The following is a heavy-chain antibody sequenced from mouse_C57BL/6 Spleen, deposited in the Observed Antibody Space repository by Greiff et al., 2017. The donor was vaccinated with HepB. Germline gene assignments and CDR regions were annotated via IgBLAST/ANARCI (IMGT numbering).Heavy chain of an antibody. Sequence: EVQRVESEGGLVQPGSSMKLSCTASGFTFSDYYMAWVRQVPEKGLEWVANINYDGSSTYYLDSLKSRFIISRDNAKNILYLQMSSLKSEDTATYYCARVGLNYGNYWYFDVWGTGTTVTVSS. CDR3: ARVGLNYGNYWYFDV. CDR2: INYDGSST. D-gene: IGHD1-1*01. J-gene: IGHJ1*03. CDR1: GFTFSDYY. V-gene: IGHV5-16*01.